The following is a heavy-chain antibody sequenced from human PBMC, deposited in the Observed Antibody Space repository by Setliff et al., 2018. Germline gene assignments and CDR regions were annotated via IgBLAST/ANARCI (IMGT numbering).Heavy chain of an antibody. CDR1: SGSFSGYF. CDR2: INHSGST. J-gene: IGHJ5*02. Sequence: SETLSLTCPAYSGSFSGYFWSWIRQPPGKGLEWIGEINHSGSTNYNPSLKSRVTISVDTSKNQFSLKLSSVTAADTAVYYCARGIGGYCSSMSCSNESWPWGHGTLVTVSS. V-gene: IGHV4-34*01. CDR3: ARGIGGYCSSMSCSNESWP. D-gene: IGHD2-2*01.